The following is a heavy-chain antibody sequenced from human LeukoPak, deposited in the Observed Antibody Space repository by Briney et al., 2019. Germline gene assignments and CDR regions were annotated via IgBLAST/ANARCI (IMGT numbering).Heavy chain of an antibody. J-gene: IGHJ6*04. CDR3: GRSSRWFGSGDGMDV. CDR2: INSDGSST. V-gene: IGHV3-74*01. Sequence: GGSLRLSCAASGFTFSSYWMHWVRQAPGKGLVWVSRINSDGSSTSYADSVKGRFTISRDNAKNTLYLQMNSLRAEDTAVYYCGRSSRWFGSGDGMDVWGKGTTVTISS. D-gene: IGHD3-10*01. CDR1: GFTFSSYW.